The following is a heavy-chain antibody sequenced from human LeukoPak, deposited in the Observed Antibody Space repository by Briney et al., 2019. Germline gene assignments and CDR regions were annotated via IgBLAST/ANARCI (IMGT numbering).Heavy chain of an antibody. CDR1: GFTFTSSA. Sequence: GTSVKVSCKASGFTFTSSAMQWVRQARGQRLEWIGWIAVGSGNTNYAQKFQERVTITRDMSTSTAYMELSSLRSEDTAVYYCAAGYYDSSGYWDDAFDIWGQGTMVTVSS. D-gene: IGHD3-22*01. V-gene: IGHV1-58*02. CDR3: AAGYYDSSGYWDDAFDI. CDR2: IAVGSGNT. J-gene: IGHJ3*02.